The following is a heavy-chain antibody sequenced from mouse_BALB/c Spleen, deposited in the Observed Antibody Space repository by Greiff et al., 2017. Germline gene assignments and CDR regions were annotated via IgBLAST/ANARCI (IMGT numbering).Heavy chain of an antibody. CDR2: IRNKANGYTT. Sequence: VMLVESGGGLVQPGGSLRLSCATSGFTFTDYYMSWVRQPPGKALEWLGFIRNKANGYTTEYSASVKGRFTISRDNSQSILYLQMNTLRAEDSATYYCARDYDYDYYAMDYWGQGTSVAVSS. CDR3: ARDYDYDYYAMDY. CDR1: GFTFTDYY. J-gene: IGHJ4*01. V-gene: IGHV7-3*02. D-gene: IGHD2-4*01.